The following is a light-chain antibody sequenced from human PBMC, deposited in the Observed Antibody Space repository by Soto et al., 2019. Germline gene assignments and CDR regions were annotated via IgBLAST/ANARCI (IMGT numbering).Light chain of an antibody. CDR2: DAS. CDR3: HQRSNWPLT. J-gene: IGKJ4*01. V-gene: IGKV3-11*01. Sequence: EIVMTQSPATLSVSPGERATLSCRASQSVSNNLAWYQQKTGQAPRLLIYDASNRATGIPARFSGSGSGTDFTLTISSLEPEDFAVYYCHQRSNWPLTFGGGTKVDIK. CDR1: QSVSNN.